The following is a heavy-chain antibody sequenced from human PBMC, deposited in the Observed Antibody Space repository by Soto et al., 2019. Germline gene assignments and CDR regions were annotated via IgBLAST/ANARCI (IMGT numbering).Heavy chain of an antibody. CDR3: ARDARARIAAAVEGFDP. J-gene: IGHJ5*02. D-gene: IGHD6-13*01. CDR1: GGSISSSNW. V-gene: IGHV4-4*02. CDR2: IYHSGST. Sequence: QVQLQESGPGLVKPSGTLSLTCAVSGGSISSSNWWSWVRQPPGKGLEWIGEIYHSGSTNYTPSLKSRVTISVDKSNNQFSLKLSSVTAADTAVYYCARDARARIAAAVEGFDPWGQGTLVTVSS.